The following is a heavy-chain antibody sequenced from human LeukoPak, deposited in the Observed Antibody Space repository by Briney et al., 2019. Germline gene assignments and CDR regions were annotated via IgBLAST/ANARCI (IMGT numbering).Heavy chain of an antibody. Sequence: SEALSLTCTVSGVSMNTYFWSWLRQPPGKGLEWMGYVYHTGSTTYKPSLKGRITISVDTSKNQFSLKLTSVTAADTAVYYCARVAWSGSYVNYSYMDVWGKGTTVTVSS. D-gene: IGHD3-16*01. CDR3: ARVAWSGSYVNYSYMDV. CDR1: GVSMNTYF. CDR2: VYHTGST. V-gene: IGHV4-59*01. J-gene: IGHJ6*03.